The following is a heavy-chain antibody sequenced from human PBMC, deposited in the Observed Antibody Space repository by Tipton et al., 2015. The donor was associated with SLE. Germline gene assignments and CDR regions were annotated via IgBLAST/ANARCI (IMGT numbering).Heavy chain of an antibody. CDR3: ARDAFLLDDAFDV. V-gene: IGHV4-4*08. CDR1: GGSISSYS. Sequence: GLVKPSETLSLTCTVSGGSISSYSWSWFRLPPGRGLEWIGYIYSNGKTKSHPSLESRLSMSVDTSENKFVLRLSSVTAADTAVYYCARDAFLLDDAFDVWGPGTMVTVSS. J-gene: IGHJ3*01. D-gene: IGHD2/OR15-2a*01. CDR2: IYSNGKT.